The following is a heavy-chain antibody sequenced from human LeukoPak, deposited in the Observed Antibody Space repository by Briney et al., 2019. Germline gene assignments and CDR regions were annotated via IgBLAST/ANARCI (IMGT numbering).Heavy chain of an antibody. CDR2: IYSDNT. CDR1: GSTVSTNS. CDR3: AKVYSSSSWVPFDY. D-gene: IGHD6-6*01. Sequence: GGSLRLSCTVSGSTVSTNSMSWVRQAPGKGLEWVSFIYSDNTHYSDSVKGRFTISRDNSKNTLYLQMNSLRAEDTAVYYCAKVYSSSSWVPFDYWGQGTLVTVSS. V-gene: IGHV3-53*01. J-gene: IGHJ4*02.